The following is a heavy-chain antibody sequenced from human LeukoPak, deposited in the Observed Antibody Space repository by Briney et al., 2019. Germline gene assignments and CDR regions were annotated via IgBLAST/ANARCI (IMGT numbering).Heavy chain of an antibody. D-gene: IGHD6-13*01. J-gene: IGHJ5*02. CDR1: GGSFSGNY. V-gene: IGHV4-34*01. CDR2: INHSGST. CDR3: ASSGYSRGWFDP. Sequence: SETLSLTCAVYGGSFSGNYWNWIRQSPGKGLEWIGEINHSGSTNYNPSLESRVTISEDTSKKQFSLKLTSVTAADTAVYYCASSGYSRGWFDPWGQGTLVTVSS.